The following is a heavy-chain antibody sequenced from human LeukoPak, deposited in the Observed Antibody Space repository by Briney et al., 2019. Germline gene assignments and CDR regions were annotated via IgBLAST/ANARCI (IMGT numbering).Heavy chain of an antibody. CDR3: ARVSSSWYQDWYFDL. CDR2: ISWNSGSI. J-gene: IGHJ2*01. CDR1: GFTFDDYA. V-gene: IGHV3-9*01. Sequence: GGSLRLSCAASGFTFDDYAMHWVRQAPGKGLEWVSGISWNSGSIGYADSVKGRVTISRDNAKNSLYLQMNSLRAEDTALYYCARVSSSWYQDWYFDLWGRGTLVTVSS. D-gene: IGHD6-13*01.